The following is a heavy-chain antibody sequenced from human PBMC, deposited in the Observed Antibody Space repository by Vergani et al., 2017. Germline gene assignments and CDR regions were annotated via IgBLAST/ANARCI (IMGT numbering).Heavy chain of an antibody. Sequence: EVQLLESGGDLVQPGGSLRLSCAASGFTFNHYAMNWVRQAPGKGLEWVSGISGSVGSTYYAGSVKGRFTISRDSSKNTLYLQMNSLGAGDTAVYYCAKANPRNSGYDYLYYYHAMDVWGQGTTVTVSS. CDR1: GFTFNHYA. V-gene: IGHV3-23*01. J-gene: IGHJ6*02. D-gene: IGHD5-12*01. CDR2: ISGSVGST. CDR3: AKANPRNSGYDYLYYYHAMDV.